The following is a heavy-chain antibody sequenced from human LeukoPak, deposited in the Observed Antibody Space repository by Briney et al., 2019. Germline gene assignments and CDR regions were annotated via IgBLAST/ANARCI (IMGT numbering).Heavy chain of an antibody. V-gene: IGHV1-69*05. D-gene: IGHD3-22*01. Sequence: SVKVSCKASGGTFSSYAISWVRQAPGQGLEWMGGIIPIFGTANYAQKFQGRVTITTDESTSTAYMELSSLRSEDTAVYYCARAYYYDSSGYYGYYYYMDVWGKGTTVTVSS. CDR1: GGTFSSYA. CDR2: IIPIFGTA. J-gene: IGHJ6*03. CDR3: ARAYYYDSSGYYGYYYYMDV.